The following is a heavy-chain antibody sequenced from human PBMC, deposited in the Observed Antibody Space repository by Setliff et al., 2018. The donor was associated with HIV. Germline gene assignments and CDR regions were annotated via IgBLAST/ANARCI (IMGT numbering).Heavy chain of an antibody. V-gene: IGHV3-48*03. CDR2: ISSSGSTT. Sequence: PGGSLRLSCAASGFTFSSYEMNWVRQAPGKGLEWVSYISSSGSTTYYADSVKGRFTISRDNAKNSLYLQMNSLRAEDTAVYYCAKDLSSWQGSMDFWGQGTTVTVSS. D-gene: IGHD6-13*01. J-gene: IGHJ6*02. CDR3: AKDLSSWQGSMDF. CDR1: GFTFSSYE.